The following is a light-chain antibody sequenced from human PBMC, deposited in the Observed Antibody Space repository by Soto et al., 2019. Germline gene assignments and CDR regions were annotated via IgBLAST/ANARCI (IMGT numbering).Light chain of an antibody. J-gene: IGKJ4*01. CDR3: QQRSYWLS. CDR2: EAS. Sequence: EIVLTQSPATLSLSPGERATLSCRASQSASNYLAWYQQKPGQAPRLLIYEASNRASGIPARFSGSGSGTDFTLTISSLEPEDFAVYYCQQRSYWLSFGGGTKV. CDR1: QSASNY. V-gene: IGKV3-11*01.